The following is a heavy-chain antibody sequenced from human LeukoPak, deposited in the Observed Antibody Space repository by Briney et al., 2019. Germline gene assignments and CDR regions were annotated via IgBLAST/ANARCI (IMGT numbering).Heavy chain of an antibody. V-gene: IGHV3-30*02. D-gene: IGHD3-10*01. Sequence: GGSLRLSCAASGFTFSSYGMHWVRQAPGMGLEWVAFIRYDGSNKYYADSVKGRFTISRDNSKNTLYLQMNSLRAEDTAVYYCAKGPVRGVIMDYWGQGTLVTVSS. CDR3: AKGPVRGVIMDY. J-gene: IGHJ4*02. CDR2: IRYDGSNK. CDR1: GFTFSSYG.